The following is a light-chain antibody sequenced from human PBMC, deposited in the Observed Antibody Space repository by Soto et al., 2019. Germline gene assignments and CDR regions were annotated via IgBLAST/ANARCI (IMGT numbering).Light chain of an antibody. J-gene: IGKJ1*01. CDR3: LQHNVFPRT. V-gene: IGKV1-17*01. CDR1: QAIRND. CDR2: GSS. Sequence: DIQMTQSPSSLSASAGDGVTITCRASQAIRNDLAWYQQKPGRAPKRLIYGSSSLQSGVPSRFSGRGSRTEFTLTISSLQPEDFATYYCLQHNVFPRTFGQGTKVDIK.